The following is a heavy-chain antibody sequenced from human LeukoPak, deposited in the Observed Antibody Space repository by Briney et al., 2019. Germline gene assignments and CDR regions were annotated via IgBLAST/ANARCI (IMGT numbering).Heavy chain of an antibody. CDR2: IYYSGST. CDR1: GGSISSGGYY. D-gene: IGHD4-23*01. Sequence: SETLSLTCTVSGGSISSGGYYWSWIRQHPGKGLEWIGYIYYSGSTYYNPSLKSRVTISVDTSKNQFSLKLSSVTAADTAVYYCARGQTTVVTPGIDYWGQGTLVTVSS. CDR3: ARGQTTVVTPGIDY. J-gene: IGHJ4*02. V-gene: IGHV4-31*03.